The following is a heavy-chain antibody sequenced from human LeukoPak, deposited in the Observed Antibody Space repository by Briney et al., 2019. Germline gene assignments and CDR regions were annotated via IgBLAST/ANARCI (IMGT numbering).Heavy chain of an antibody. D-gene: IGHD7-27*01. CDR3: ARVSSWADAFDI. CDR1: GFTFSDYY. V-gene: IGHV3-11*04. CDR2: ISSSGSTI. J-gene: IGHJ3*02. Sequence: GGSLRLSCAASGFTFSDYYRSWIRQAPGKGLEWVSYISSSGSTIYYADSVKGRFTISRDNAKNSLYLQMNSLRAEDTAVYYCARVSSWADAFDIWGQGTMVTVSS.